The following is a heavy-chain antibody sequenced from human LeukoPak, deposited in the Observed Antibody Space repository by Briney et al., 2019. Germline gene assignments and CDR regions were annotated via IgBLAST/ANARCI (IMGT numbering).Heavy chain of an antibody. D-gene: IGHD3-3*01. J-gene: IGHJ4*02. CDR2: IYYSGST. CDR3: ARYDFWSGYLDY. V-gene: IGHV4-59*01. CDR1: GGSISSYY. Sequence: SETLSLTCTVTGGSISSYYWSWIRQPPGKGLEWIGYIYYSGSTNYNTSLKSRVTISVDTSKNQFSLKLSSVTAADTAVYYCARYDFWSGYLDYWGQGTLVTVSS.